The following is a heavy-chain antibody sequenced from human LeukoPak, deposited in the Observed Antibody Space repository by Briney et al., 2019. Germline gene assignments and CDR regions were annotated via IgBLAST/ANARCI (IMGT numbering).Heavy chain of an antibody. Sequence: GGSLRLSCAASGFTFSSYAMSWVRQAPGKGLEWVSAISGSGGSTYYADSVKGRFTISRDNSKNTLYLQMNSLRAEDTAVYYCAKRGSYFGYYYYYMDVWGKGTTVTVSS. D-gene: IGHD1-26*01. V-gene: IGHV3-23*01. CDR3: AKRGSYFGYYYYYMDV. J-gene: IGHJ6*03. CDR1: GFTFSSYA. CDR2: ISGSGGST.